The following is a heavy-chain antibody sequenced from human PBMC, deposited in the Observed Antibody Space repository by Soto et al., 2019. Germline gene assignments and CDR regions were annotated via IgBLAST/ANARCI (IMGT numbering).Heavy chain of an antibody. J-gene: IGHJ6*02. CDR1: GGTFSSYA. CDR2: IIPIFGTA. Sequence: SVKVSCKASGGTFSSYAISWVRQAPGQGLEWMGGIIPIFGTANYAQKFQGRVTITADESTSTAYMELSSLRSEDTAVYYCATAAVCGGACYTRRYYYYYYGMDVGGQGTTVT. V-gene: IGHV1-69*13. D-gene: IGHD2-21*02. CDR3: ATAAVCGGACYTRRYYYYYYGMDV.